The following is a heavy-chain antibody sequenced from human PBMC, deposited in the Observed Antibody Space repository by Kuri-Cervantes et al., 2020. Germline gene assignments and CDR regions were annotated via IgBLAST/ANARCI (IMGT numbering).Heavy chain of an antibody. CDR3: ARVTPSGGGYFHL. CDR1: SSYA. Sequence: SSYAMSWVRQAPGKGLEWVSSISSSSSYIYYADSVKGRFTISRDNAKNSLYLQMNSLRAEDTAVYYCARVTPSGGGYFHLWGRGTLVTVSS. V-gene: IGHV3-21*01. CDR2: ISSSSSYI. J-gene: IGHJ2*01. D-gene: IGHD6-19*01.